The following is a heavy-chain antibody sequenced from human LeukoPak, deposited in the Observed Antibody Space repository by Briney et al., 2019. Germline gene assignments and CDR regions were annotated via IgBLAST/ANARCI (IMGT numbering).Heavy chain of an antibody. J-gene: IGHJ3*01. CDR1: GGSITNSW. Sequence: SETLSLTCTVSGGSITNSWWSWIRHSAGRGMQWIGRIQATGTTNYNPSLKSRVSMSLDMSTKQFSLMLSAVSVADTATYYCARIFDRDVWGQGALVTVSP. D-gene: IGHD3-22*01. V-gene: IGHV4-4*07. CDR3: ARIFDRDV. CDR2: IQATGTT.